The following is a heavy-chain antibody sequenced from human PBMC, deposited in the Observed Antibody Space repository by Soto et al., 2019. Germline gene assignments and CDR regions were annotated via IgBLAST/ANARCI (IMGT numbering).Heavy chain of an antibody. J-gene: IGHJ5*02. CDR2: IIPIFGTA. V-gene: IGHV1-69*13. D-gene: IGHD3-22*01. Sequence: GASVKVSCKASGGTFSSYAISWVRQAPGQGLEWMGGIIPIFGTANYAQKFQGRVTITADESTSTAYMELSSLRSEDTAVYYCARDSNDSSGYHSLLAGLDPWGQGTLVTVSS. CDR3: ARDSNDSSGYHSLLAGLDP. CDR1: GGTFSSYA.